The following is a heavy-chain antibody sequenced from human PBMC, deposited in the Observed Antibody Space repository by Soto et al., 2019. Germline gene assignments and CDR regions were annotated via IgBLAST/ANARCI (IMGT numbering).Heavy chain of an antibody. CDR1: GFDFGSFG. J-gene: IGHJ6*02. Sequence: ASVKVSCKASGFDFGSFGIQSLRQTRGRGLEWIGWIVVASGRTNYARQFQGRVAFSRDMSSTTAYMDLYDLKSDDTAVYFCSADHPHTAIGWQVWGQGTTVTVSS. CDR3: SADHPHTAIGWQV. V-gene: IGHV1-58*02. CDR2: IVVASGRT.